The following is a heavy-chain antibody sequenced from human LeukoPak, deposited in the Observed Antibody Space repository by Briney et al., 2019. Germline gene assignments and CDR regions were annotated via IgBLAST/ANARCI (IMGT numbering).Heavy chain of an antibody. V-gene: IGHV3-48*01. J-gene: IGHJ4*02. D-gene: IGHD5-12*01. Sequence: PGGSLRLSCAASGFTFSSYSMNWVRQAPGKGLEWVSYISSSSSTTYYADSVKGRFTISRDNSKNTLYLQMNSLRAEDTAVYYCARGRNIVATSGYFDYWGQGTLVTVSS. CDR3: ARGRNIVATSGYFDY. CDR2: ISSSSSTT. CDR1: GFTFSSYS.